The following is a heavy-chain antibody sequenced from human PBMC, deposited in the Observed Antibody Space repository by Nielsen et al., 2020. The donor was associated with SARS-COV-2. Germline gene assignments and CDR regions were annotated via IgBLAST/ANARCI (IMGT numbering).Heavy chain of an antibody. CDR2: ISSSSSYI. V-gene: IGHV3-21*01. CDR1: GFTFSSYS. D-gene: IGHD2-15*01. CDR3: ARDRAPYCSGGSCYGDAFDI. Sequence: GESLKISCAASGFTFSSYSMNWVRQAPGKGLEWVSSISSSSSYIYYADSVKGRFTISRDNAKNSLYLQMNSLRAEDTAVYYCARDRAPYCSGGSCYGDAFDIWGQGTMVTVSS. J-gene: IGHJ3*02.